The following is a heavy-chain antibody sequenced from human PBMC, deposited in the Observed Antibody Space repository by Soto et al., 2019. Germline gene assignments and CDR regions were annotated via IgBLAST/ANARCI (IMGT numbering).Heavy chain of an antibody. CDR1: GFTFSSYW. CDR3: ARRGQEGPGLAH. J-gene: IGHJ5*02. V-gene: IGHV3-74*01. Sequence: EVQLVESGGNLIQPGGSLRLSCAASGFTFSSYWMHWVRQAPGKGLVWVSRINSDGSSTSYVDSVKGRFTISRDNAKNTLYLQMNSLSVEDTAVYYCARRGQEGPGLAHWGQGTLVTVYS. CDR2: INSDGSST.